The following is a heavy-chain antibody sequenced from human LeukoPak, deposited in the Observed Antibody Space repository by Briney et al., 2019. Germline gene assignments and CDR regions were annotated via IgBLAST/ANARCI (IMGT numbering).Heavy chain of an antibody. CDR1: GGSICNYY. CDR2: INYSGST. J-gene: IGHJ4*02. D-gene: IGHD5-24*01. V-gene: IGHV4-59*01. Sequence: SETLSLTCTVSGGSICNYYWTWIRQPPGKGLEWIGYINYSGSTNYNPSLKSRVTISVDRSKNQFSLNLSSVTAADTAVYYCVRSEMGGYTFDYWGQGTLVTVSS. CDR3: VRSEMGGYTFDY.